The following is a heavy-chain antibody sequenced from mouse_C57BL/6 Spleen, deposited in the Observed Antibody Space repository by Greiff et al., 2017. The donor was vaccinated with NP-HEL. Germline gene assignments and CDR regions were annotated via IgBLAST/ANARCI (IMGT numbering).Heavy chain of an antibody. CDR3: ASYYYDAMDY. Sequence: QVQLQQPGAELVMPGASVKLSCKASGYTFTSYWMHWVKQRPGQGLEWIGEIDPSDSYTNYNQKFKGKSTLTVDKSSSTAYMQLSSLTSEDSAVYYCASYYYDAMDYWGQGTSVTVSS. CDR2: IDPSDSYT. J-gene: IGHJ4*01. D-gene: IGHD1-1*01. CDR1: GYTFTSYW. V-gene: IGHV1-69*01.